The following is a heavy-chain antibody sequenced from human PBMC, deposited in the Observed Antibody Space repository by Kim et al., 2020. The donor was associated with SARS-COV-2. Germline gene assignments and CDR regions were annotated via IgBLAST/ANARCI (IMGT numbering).Heavy chain of an antibody. J-gene: IGHJ6*02. Sequence: FTISRDNSKNTLYLQMNSLRAEDTAVYYCARVRSGSGSYFHPYYYYGMDVWGQGTTVTVSS. D-gene: IGHD3-10*01. V-gene: IGHV3-30*01. CDR3: ARVRSGSGSYFHPYYYYGMDV.